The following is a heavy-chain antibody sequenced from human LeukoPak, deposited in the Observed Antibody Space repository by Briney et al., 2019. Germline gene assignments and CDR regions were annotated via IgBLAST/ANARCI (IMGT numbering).Heavy chain of an antibody. Sequence: ASVKVSCKASGGTFSSYAISWVRQAPGQGLEWMGRIIPIFGTANYAQKFQGRVTITTDESTSTAYMELSSLRSDDTAVYYCARPSDKLRFLEWLPTTEYFQHWGQGTLVTVSS. CDR1: GGTFSSYA. D-gene: IGHD3-3*01. V-gene: IGHV1-69*05. J-gene: IGHJ1*01. CDR3: ARPSDKLRFLEWLPTTEYFQH. CDR2: IIPIFGTA.